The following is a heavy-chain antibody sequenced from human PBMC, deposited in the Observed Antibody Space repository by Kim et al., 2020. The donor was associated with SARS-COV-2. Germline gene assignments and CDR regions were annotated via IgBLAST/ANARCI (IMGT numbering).Heavy chain of an antibody. Sequence: GGSLRLSCAVSGSSVGSSYMTWVRQAPGKGLEWVSAIHDAGSTYYADSVKGRFTISRDIPKDTLYLQMNSLRAEDTAVYYCSSSTVGAYFDYWGQGSLVTVSS. J-gene: IGHJ4*02. CDR3: SSSTVGAYFDY. CDR2: IHDAGST. V-gene: IGHV3-53*01. D-gene: IGHD1-26*01. CDR1: GSSVGSSY.